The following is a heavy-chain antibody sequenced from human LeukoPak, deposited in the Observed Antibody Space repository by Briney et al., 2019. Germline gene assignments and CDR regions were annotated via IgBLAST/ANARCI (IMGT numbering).Heavy chain of an antibody. J-gene: IGHJ4*02. V-gene: IGHV4-39*01. CDR1: GGSISSSSYY. D-gene: IGHD4-11*01. Sequence: SETLSPTCTVSGGSISSSSYYWGWIRQPPGKGLEWIGSIYYSGSTYYNPSLKSRVTISVDTSKNQFSLKLSSVTAADTAVYFCARLHDYRNTFDYWGQGTLVTVPS. CDR3: ARLHDYRNTFDY. CDR2: IYYSGST.